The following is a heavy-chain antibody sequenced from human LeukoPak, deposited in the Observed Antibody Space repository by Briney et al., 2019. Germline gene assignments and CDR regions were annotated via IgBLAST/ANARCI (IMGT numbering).Heavy chain of an antibody. CDR3: GRVRTGNTGSPEYLED. Sequence: PSETLSLTCTVPGGSISSFYWSWIRQPPGKGLEWIGYLFYSGNTNSNPSLKSRVTILADTSKNQFSLRLNSVTAADTAVYFCGRVRTGNTGSPEYLEDWGQGTLVTVSS. J-gene: IGHJ1*01. CDR1: GGSISSFY. V-gene: IGHV4-59*01. CDR2: LFYSGNT. D-gene: IGHD5-12*01.